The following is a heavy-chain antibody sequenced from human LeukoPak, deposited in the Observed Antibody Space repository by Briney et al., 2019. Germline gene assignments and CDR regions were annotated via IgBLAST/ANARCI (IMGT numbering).Heavy chain of an antibody. D-gene: IGHD2-2*01. CDR3: ARGLGYCSSTSCPYYYYGMDV. CDR1: GFTFSSYA. Sequence: GGSLRLSCAASGFTFSSYAMHWVRQAPGKGLEWVAVISYDGSNKYYADYVKGRLTISRDNSKDTLYLQMNSLRAEDTAVYYCARGLGYCSSTSCPYYYYGMDVWGKGTTVAVSS. V-gene: IGHV3-30*04. J-gene: IGHJ6*04. CDR2: ISYDGSNK.